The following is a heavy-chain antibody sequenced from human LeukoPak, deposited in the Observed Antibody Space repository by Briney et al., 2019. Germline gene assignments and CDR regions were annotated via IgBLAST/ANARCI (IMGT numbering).Heavy chain of an antibody. CDR1: GFTFSSYS. Sequence: AGGSLRLSCAASGFTFSSYSMNWVRQAPGKGLEWVSSISSSSSYIYYADSVKGRFTISRDNAKNSLYLQMNSLRAEDTAVYYCARGRQNYGDYPYWGQGTLVTVSS. D-gene: IGHD4-17*01. CDR2: ISSSSSYI. J-gene: IGHJ4*02. V-gene: IGHV3-21*04. CDR3: ARGRQNYGDYPY.